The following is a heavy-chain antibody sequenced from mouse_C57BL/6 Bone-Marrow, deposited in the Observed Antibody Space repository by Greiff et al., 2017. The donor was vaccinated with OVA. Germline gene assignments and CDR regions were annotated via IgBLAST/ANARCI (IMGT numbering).Heavy chain of an antibody. CDR2: IYPRSGNT. V-gene: IGHV1-81*01. CDR1: GYTFTSSG. J-gene: IGHJ2*01. Sequence: QVQLKQSGAELARPGASVKLSCKASGYTFTSSGISWVKQRTGQGLEWIGEIYPRSGNTYYNEKFKGKATLTADKSSSTAYMELRSLTSEDSAVYFCARCITTVVAGYWGQGTTLTVSS. D-gene: IGHD1-1*01. CDR3: ARCITTVVAGY.